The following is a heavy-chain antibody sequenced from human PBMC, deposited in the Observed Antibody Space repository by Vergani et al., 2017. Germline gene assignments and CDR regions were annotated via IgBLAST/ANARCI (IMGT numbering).Heavy chain of an antibody. CDR3: ARDGSGWYGVDY. Sequence: VQLVPSGAEVKTPGESLKISCKGSGYTFTSYGISWVRQAPGQGLEWMGWISAYNGNTNYAQKLQGRVTMTTDTSTSTAYMELRSLRSDDTAVYYCARDGSGWYGVDYWGQGTLVTVSS. CDR2: ISAYNGNT. J-gene: IGHJ4*02. CDR1: GYTFTSYG. V-gene: IGHV1-18*01. D-gene: IGHD6-19*01.